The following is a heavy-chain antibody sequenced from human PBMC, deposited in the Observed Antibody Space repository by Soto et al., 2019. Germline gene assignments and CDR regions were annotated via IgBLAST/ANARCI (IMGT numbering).Heavy chain of an antibody. CDR3: ARGKAQGGYSGYRSWYLDL. CDR1: GGSISSYY. J-gene: IGHJ2*01. V-gene: IGHV4-59*01. CDR2: IYYSGST. Sequence: SETLSLTCTVSGGSISSYYWSWIRQPPGKGLEWIGYIYYSGSTNYNPSLKSRVTISVDTSKNQFSLKLSSVTAADTAVYYCARGKAQGGYSGYRSWYLDLGGGGTLFT. D-gene: IGHD5-12*01.